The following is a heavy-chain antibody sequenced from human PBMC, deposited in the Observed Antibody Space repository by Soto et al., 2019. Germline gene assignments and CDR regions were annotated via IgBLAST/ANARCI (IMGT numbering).Heavy chain of an antibody. J-gene: IGHJ6*02. CDR1: GGTFSTYA. CDR2: IIPIFGTG. CDR3: ARARGYSYGPYYYYYGLDV. Sequence: SVKVSCKASGGTFSTYAISWVRQAPGQGLEWMGGIIPIFGTGNYAQKFQGRVTITADESTSTAYMDLSSLRSEDTAVYYCARARGYSYGPYYYYYGLDVWGQGTTVTVSS. D-gene: IGHD5-18*01. V-gene: IGHV1-69*13.